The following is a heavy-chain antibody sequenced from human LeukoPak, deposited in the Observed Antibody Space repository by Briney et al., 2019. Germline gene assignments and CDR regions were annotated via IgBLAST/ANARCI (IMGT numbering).Heavy chain of an antibody. J-gene: IGHJ4*02. Sequence: KPSETLSLTCTVSGGSISSYYWSWIRQPPGKGLEWIGYIYYSGSTNYNPSLKSRVTISVDTSKNQFSLKLSSVTAADTAVYYCARSRIGGSGPPYYWGQGTLVTVSS. CDR3: ARSRIGGSGPPYY. CDR2: IYYSGST. V-gene: IGHV4-59*08. D-gene: IGHD3-10*01. CDR1: GGSISSYY.